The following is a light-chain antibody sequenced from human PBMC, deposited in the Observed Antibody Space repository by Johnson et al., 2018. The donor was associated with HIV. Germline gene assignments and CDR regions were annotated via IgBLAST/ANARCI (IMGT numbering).Light chain of an antibody. V-gene: IGLV1-51*01. CDR2: DNN. CDR3: GTWDSSLSAGWV. Sequence: QPVLTQPPSVSAAPGQKVTISCSGSSSNIGNNYVSWYQQLPGTAPKLLIYDNNKRPSGIPDRFSGSKSGTSATLGINGLQTGDEADYYCGTWDSSLSAGWVFGTGTKVTVL. CDR1: SSNIGNNY. J-gene: IGLJ1*01.